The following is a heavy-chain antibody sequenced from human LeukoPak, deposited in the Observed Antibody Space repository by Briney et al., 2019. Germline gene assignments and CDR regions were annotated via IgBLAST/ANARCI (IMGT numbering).Heavy chain of an antibody. Sequence: SETLSLTCTVSGGSISSSHYYWGRIRQSPGKGLEWIGTIYYSGTTYYNPSLESRVTISEDMSKNQFSLTLRSVTAADTAVYYCARQISDYYYYYIDVWGKGTTVTVSS. V-gene: IGHV4-39*01. CDR2: IYYSGTT. J-gene: IGHJ6*03. CDR3: ARQISDYYYYYIDV. CDR1: GGSISSSHYY. D-gene: IGHD3-3*01.